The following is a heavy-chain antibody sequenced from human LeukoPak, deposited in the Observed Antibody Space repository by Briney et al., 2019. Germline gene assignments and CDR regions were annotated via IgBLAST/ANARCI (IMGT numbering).Heavy chain of an antibody. D-gene: IGHD1-26*01. CDR1: GFTFSSYA. Sequence: GGSLRLSCAASGFTFSSYAMHWVRQAPGKGLEWVAVISYDGSNKYYADSVKGRFTISRDNSKNTLCLQMNSLRAEDTAVYYCARGSSSYSSALDIWGQGTMVTVSS. J-gene: IGHJ3*02. CDR3: ARGSSSYSSALDI. CDR2: ISYDGSNK. V-gene: IGHV3-30-3*01.